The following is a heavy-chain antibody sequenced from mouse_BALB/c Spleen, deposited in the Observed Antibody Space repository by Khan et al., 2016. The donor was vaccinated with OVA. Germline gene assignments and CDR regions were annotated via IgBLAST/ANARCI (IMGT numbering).Heavy chain of an antibody. CDR2: INTHSGVP. D-gene: IGHD2-12*01. J-gene: IGHJ4*01. Sequence: QIQLVQSGPELKKPGETVRISCKASGYTFTTAGMQWVQKMPGKGLKWIGWINTHSGVPKYAEDFKGRFVFSLETSASTAYLQITNLNNEDTATYSCARGGAAVYRYDGGAMDSWGQGTSVTVSA. CDR1: GYTFTTAG. V-gene: IGHV9-4*02. CDR3: ARGGAAVYRYDGGAMDS.